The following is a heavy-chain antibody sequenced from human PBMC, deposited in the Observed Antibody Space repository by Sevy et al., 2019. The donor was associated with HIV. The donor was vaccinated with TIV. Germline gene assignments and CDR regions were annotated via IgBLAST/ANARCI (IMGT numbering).Heavy chain of an antibody. D-gene: IGHD3-16*01. J-gene: IGHJ6*02. V-gene: IGHV1-8*01. CDR2: MNPNSGNT. CDR3: ARGRGSKSLDV. Sequence: ASVKVACKASGYTFTSYDINWVWQATGQGLEWMGWMNPNSGNTDHAQEFQGRVTMTRDTSKSTAYMELSSLRFEDTAVYYCARGRGSKSLDVWGQGTTVTVSS. CDR1: GYTFTSYD.